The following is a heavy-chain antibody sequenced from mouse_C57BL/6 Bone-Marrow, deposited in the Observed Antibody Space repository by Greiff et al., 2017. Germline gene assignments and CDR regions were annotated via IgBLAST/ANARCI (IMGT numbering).Heavy chain of an antibody. CDR1: GFTFSDYY. J-gene: IGHJ1*03. D-gene: IGHD1-1*01. CDR3: ELLDDDYGSSHWYFDV. Sequence: EVHLVESGGGLVQPGGSLKLSCAASGFTFSDYYMYWVRQTPEKRLEWVGDIRNGGGSTYYPDTVKGRFPISRDNAKNTQYLQMSRLKPEATALYYGELLDDDYGSSHWYFDVGGTGTTVTVSS. V-gene: IGHV5-12*01. CDR2: IRNGGGST.